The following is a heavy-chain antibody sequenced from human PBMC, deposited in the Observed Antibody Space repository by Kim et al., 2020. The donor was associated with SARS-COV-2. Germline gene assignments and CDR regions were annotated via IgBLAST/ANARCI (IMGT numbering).Heavy chain of an antibody. CDR3: ARDVWVLRYDSSGSDC. D-gene: IGHD3-22*01. CDR2: IWYDGSNK. V-gene: IGHV3-33*01. CDR1: GFTFSSYG. Sequence: GGSLRLSCAASGFTFSSYGMHWVRQAPGKGLEWVAVIWYDGSNKYYADSVKGRFTISRDNSKNTLYLQMNSLRAEDTAVYYCARDVWVLRYDSSGSDCWGQGTLVTVSS. J-gene: IGHJ4*02.